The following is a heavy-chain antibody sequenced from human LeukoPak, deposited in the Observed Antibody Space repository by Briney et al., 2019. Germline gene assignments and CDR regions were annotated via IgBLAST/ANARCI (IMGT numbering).Heavy chain of an antibody. D-gene: IGHD3-3*01. CDR2: INPNSGGT. J-gene: IGHJ4*02. V-gene: IGHV1-2*02. Sequence: ASVKVSCKASGYTFTGYYMHWVRQAPGQGLEWMGWINPNSGGTNYAQKLQGRVTMTTDTSTSTAYMELRSLRSDDTAVYYCARDSRGYFWSGPRFDYWGQGTLVTVSS. CDR1: GYTFTGYY. CDR3: ARDSRGYFWSGPRFDY.